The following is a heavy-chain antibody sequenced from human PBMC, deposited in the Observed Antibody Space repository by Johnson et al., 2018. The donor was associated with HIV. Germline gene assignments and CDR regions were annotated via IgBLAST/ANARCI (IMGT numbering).Heavy chain of an antibody. CDR2: ISGSGGST. CDR3: ARFRSSNWFDAFDI. Sequence: VQLVESGGGVVQPGRSLRLSCAASGLNFSDYTMQWVRQAPGKGLEWVSAISGSGGSTYYADSVKGRFTISRDNSKNTLYLQMNSLRAEDKAVYYCARFRSSNWFDAFDIWGQGTMVTVSS. J-gene: IGHJ3*02. CDR1: GLNFSDYT. V-gene: IGHV3-23*04. D-gene: IGHD6-13*01.